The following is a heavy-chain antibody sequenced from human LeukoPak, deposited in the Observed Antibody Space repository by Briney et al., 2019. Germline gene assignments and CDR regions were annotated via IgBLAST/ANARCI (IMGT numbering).Heavy chain of an antibody. V-gene: IGHV3-23*01. J-gene: IGHJ1*01. CDR3: AKDWFGGSYKRRYFQH. Sequence: GGSLRLSCAASGFTFSSYGMSWVRQAPGKGLEWVSAISGSGGSTYYADSVKGRFTISRDNSKNTLYLQMNSLRAEDTAVYYCAKDWFGGSYKRRYFQHWGQGTLVTVSS. CDR2: ISGSGGST. D-gene: IGHD1-26*01. CDR1: GFTFSSYG.